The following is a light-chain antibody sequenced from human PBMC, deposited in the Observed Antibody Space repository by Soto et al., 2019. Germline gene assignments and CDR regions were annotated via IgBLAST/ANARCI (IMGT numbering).Light chain of an antibody. Sequence: SGLTQHASVSVSLGQSITISCTGSGRDIGAYDYVSWYQQLPGKALKLIIYGVKNRPSGVSNRLSASKSAFTASPTISRLQTEDEADYYCSSYTTSYFYVFGPGTKVTVL. V-gene: IGLV2-14*01. CDR3: SSYTTSYFYV. CDR1: GRDIGAYDY. J-gene: IGLJ1*01. CDR2: GVK.